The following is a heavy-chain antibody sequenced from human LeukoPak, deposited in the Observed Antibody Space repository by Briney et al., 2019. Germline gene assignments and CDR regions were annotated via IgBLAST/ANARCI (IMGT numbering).Heavy chain of an antibody. J-gene: IGHJ3*02. CDR1: GFTVSSNY. Sequence: GGSLRLSCAASGFTVSSNYMSWVRQAPGKGLEWVSVIYSGGSTYYADSVKGRFTISRDNSKNTLYLQMNSLRAEDTAVYYCARDPKAYEENAFDIWGQGTMVTVSS. CDR2: IYSGGST. D-gene: IGHD3-22*01. CDR3: ARDPKAYEENAFDI. V-gene: IGHV3-66*01.